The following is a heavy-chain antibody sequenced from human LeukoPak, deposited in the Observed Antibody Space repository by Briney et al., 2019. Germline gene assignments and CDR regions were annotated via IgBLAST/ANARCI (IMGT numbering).Heavy chain of an antibody. CDR1: GFTFSSYG. D-gene: IGHD6-25*01. CDR3: AGAGDSSGALDV. CDR2: IWYDGSNK. V-gene: IGHV3-33*01. Sequence: PGGPLRLSCAASGFTFSSYGMHCVRQAPGNGLEWVAVIWYDGSNKYYIDSVKGRFTISRDNSKNTLYLQMNSLRAEDTAVYYCAGAGDSSGALDVWGKGTTVTVSS. J-gene: IGHJ6*04.